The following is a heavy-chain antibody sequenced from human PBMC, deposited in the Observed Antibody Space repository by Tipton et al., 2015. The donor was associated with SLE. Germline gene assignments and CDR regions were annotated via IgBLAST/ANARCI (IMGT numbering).Heavy chain of an antibody. CDR3: ARKHQGAFDI. CDR1: GGSFSGYY. D-gene: IGHD2-21*01. Sequence: TLSLTCAVYGGSFSGYYWSWIRQPPGKGLEWIGEINHSGSTNYNPSLKSRVTISVDTSKNQFSLKLSSVTAADTAVYYCARKHQGAFDIWGQGTMVTVSS. V-gene: IGHV4-34*01. CDR2: INHSGST. J-gene: IGHJ3*02.